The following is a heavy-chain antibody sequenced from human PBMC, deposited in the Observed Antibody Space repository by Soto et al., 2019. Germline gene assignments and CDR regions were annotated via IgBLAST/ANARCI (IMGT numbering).Heavy chain of an antibody. V-gene: IGHV4-59*08. CDR3: ARHELWFEKFDY. J-gene: IGHJ4*02. CDR2: IYYSGST. D-gene: IGHD3-10*01. CDR1: GGSISGYD. Sequence: LETLCLTCSVSGGSISGYDGSWIRQPPGKGLEWIGYIYYSGSTNYNPSLKSRVTISVDTSKNQFSLKLSSVTAADTAVYYCARHELWFEKFDYWGQGTLVTVSS.